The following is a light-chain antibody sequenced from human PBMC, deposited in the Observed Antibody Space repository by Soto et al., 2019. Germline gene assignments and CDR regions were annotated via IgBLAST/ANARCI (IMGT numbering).Light chain of an antibody. Sequence: DIEMTQSASALSASLGDKVTITCRASQPISSYLNWYQHKPGEAPRLLIYFISRLQSGAPSRFSGSGYGKDFTLTISSLQSADFAVYYCQQYTNWPLIFGQGTRLEIK. CDR2: FIS. V-gene: IGKV1-39*01. J-gene: IGKJ5*01. CDR3: QQYTNWPLI. CDR1: QPISSY.